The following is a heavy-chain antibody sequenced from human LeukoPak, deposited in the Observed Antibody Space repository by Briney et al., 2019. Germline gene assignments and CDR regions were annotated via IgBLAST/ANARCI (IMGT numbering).Heavy chain of an antibody. CDR2: IVVGSGNT. V-gene: IGHV1-58*01. J-gene: IGHJ3*01. CDR1: GFTFTSSA. Sequence: ASVKVSCKDPGFTFTSSAVQGVRRARGQRLEWIGWIVVGSGNTNYAQKFQERVTITRDMSTSLVYMELSSLRSEDTAVYYCAAEAAYYYDSRDAFEVWGQGTMVTVSS. D-gene: IGHD3-22*01. CDR3: AAEAAYYYDSRDAFEV.